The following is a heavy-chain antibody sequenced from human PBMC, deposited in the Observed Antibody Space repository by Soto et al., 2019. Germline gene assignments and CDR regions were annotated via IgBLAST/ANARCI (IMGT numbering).Heavy chain of an antibody. CDR3: ARDLWGYCGTDCYPLDV. Sequence: PSETLSLTCAVSSASISSRKWWSWVRQSPERGLEWVGEIYHSGSTNYNPSLKSRVTISIDNSKNQFSLKLSSVTAADTAVYYCARDLWGYCGTDCYPLDVWGQGTTVTVSS. CDR1: SASISSRKW. D-gene: IGHD2-21*02. V-gene: IGHV4-4*02. J-gene: IGHJ6*02. CDR2: IYHSGST.